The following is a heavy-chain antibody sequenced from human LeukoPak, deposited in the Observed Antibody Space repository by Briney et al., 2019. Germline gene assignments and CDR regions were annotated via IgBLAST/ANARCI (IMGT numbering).Heavy chain of an antibody. CDR2: ISYGGTNK. CDR1: GFTFSSYA. D-gene: IGHD3-22*01. J-gene: IGHJ4*02. Sequence: GGSLRLSCAASGFTFSSYAMHWVRQAPGKGLEWVAVISYGGTNKYYADSVRGRFTISRDNSKNTLYLQMNSLRAEDTAVYYCATGKYYDSRGYYTFGHWGQGTLVTVSS. V-gene: IGHV3-30*01. CDR3: ATGKYYDSRGYYTFGH.